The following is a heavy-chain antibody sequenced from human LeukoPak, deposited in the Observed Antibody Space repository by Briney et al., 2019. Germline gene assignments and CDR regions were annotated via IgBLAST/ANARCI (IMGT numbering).Heavy chain of an antibody. V-gene: IGHV1-2*02. Sequence: ASVKVSCKASGYTFTGYYMHWVRQAPGHGLEWMGWINPNSGGTNYAQKFQGSVTMTRDTSISTAHMELSRLRSDDTAVYYCAKDNSSGWYLGYWGQGTLVTVSS. CDR3: AKDNSSGWYLGY. CDR1: GYTFTGYY. CDR2: INPNSGGT. D-gene: IGHD6-19*01. J-gene: IGHJ4*02.